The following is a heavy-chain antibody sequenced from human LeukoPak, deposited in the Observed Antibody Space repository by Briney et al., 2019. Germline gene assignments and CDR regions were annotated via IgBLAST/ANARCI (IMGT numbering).Heavy chain of an antibody. CDR3: AKDPRAGTYYDFWSGYHQGRTNDAFDI. CDR2: MNPNSGNT. J-gene: IGHJ3*02. Sequence: GASVKVSCKASGYTFTSYDINWVRQATGQGLEWMGWMNPNSGNTGYAQKFQGRVTMTRNTSISTAYMELSSLRAEDTAVYYCAKDPRAGTYYDFWSGYHQGRTNDAFDIWGQGTMVTVSS. V-gene: IGHV1-8*01. D-gene: IGHD3-3*01. CDR1: GYTFTSYD.